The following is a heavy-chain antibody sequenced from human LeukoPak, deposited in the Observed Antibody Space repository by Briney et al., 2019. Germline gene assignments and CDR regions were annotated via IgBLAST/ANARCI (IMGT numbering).Heavy chain of an antibody. V-gene: IGHV3-23*01. Sequence: GGSLRLSCAASGFTFSSYAMSWVRQAPGKGLEWVSAISASGGSTYYADSVKGRFTISRDNSQNTLYLQVNSLRAEDTAVYYCAKGLVPAAIRVVDYWGQGALVTVSS. CDR3: AKGLVPAAIRVVDY. J-gene: IGHJ4*02. CDR1: GFTFSSYA. CDR2: ISASGGST. D-gene: IGHD2-2*01.